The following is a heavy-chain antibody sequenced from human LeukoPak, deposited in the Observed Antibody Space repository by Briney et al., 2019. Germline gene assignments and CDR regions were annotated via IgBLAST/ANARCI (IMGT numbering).Heavy chain of an antibody. D-gene: IGHD2-2*01. J-gene: IGHJ5*02. Sequence: ASVTVSCKASGYTFTAYYINWVRQAPGPGLAWMGWINPNSGGTKYAQKSQGRVTMTRDMSTNTVYMELSGLTSDDTAVYYCAKDPCTTWTRCFTSGFDPWGQGTLVTVSS. CDR1: GYTFTAYY. V-gene: IGHV1-2*02. CDR3: AKDPCTTWTRCFTSGFDP. CDR2: INPNSGGT.